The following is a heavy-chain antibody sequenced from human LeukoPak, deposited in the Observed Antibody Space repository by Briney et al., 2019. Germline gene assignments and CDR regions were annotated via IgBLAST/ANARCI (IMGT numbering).Heavy chain of an antibody. V-gene: IGHV6-1*01. CDR2: TYQRSKWYN. Sequence: SQTLSLTCAISGDSVSINSAAWNWIRQSPSRGLEWLVRTYQRSKWYNDYAVSVKSRITINPDISKNQFSLQLNSVTPEDTAVYYCARSPSPYSSGWYFDYWGQGTLVTVSS. CDR1: GDSVSINSAA. CDR3: ARSPSPYSSGWYFDY. J-gene: IGHJ4*02. D-gene: IGHD6-19*01.